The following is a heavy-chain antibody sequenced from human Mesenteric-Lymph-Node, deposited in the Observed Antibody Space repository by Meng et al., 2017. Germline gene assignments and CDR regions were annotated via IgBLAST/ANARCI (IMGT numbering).Heavy chain of an antibody. D-gene: IGHD3-9*01. CDR3: ARDRVYSGIFTGHFDY. V-gene: IGHV3-7*01. Sequence: GESLKISCAASGFTFSNYWMSWVRQAPGKGLEWVANIKQGGSEKYYVDSVKGRFTISRDNAKNSLYLQMNSLRAEDTAVYYCARDRVYSGIFTGHFDYWGQGTLVTVSS. J-gene: IGHJ4*02. CDR1: GFTFSNYW. CDR2: IKQGGSEK.